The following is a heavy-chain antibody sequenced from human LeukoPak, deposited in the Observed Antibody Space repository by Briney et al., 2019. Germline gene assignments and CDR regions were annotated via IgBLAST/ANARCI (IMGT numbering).Heavy chain of an antibody. CDR2: IYYSGST. CDR1: GGSISSYY. D-gene: IGHD3-22*01. V-gene: IGHV4-59*08. CDR3: ARQPSHSSGYYSIDY. J-gene: IGHJ4*02. Sequence: KASETLSLTCTVSGGSISSYYWSWIRQPPGKGLEWIGYIYYSGSTNYNPSLKSRVTISVDTSKNQFSLKLSSVTAADTAVYYCARQPSHSSGYYSIDYWGQGTLVTVSS.